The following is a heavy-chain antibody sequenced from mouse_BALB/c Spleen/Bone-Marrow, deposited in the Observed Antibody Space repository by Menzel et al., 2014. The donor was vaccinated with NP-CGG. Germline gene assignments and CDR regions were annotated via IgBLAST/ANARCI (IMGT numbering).Heavy chain of an antibody. CDR3: ARWDYAMDY. CDR2: INPGSGGT. CDR1: GYASTNYL. J-gene: IGHJ4*01. V-gene: IGHV1-54*01. Sequence: VQRVESGAELVRPGTSVKVSCKASGYASTNYLIEWVKQRPGQGLEWIGVINPGSGGTNYNEKFKGKATLTADKSSSTAYMQLSSLTSDDSAVYLWARWDYAMDYWGQGTSVTVSS.